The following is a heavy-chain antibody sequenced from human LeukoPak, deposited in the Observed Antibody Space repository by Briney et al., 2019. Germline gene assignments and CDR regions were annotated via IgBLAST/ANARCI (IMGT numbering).Heavy chain of an antibody. CDR2: FDPEDGET. CDR3: ATDRRWGVVVAATLFDY. Sequence: ASVKVSCKVSGYTLTELSMHWVRQAPGKGPEWMGGFDPEDGETIYAQKFQGRVTMTEDTSTDTAYMELSSLRSEDTAVYYCATDRRWGVVVAATLFDYWGQGTLVTVSS. J-gene: IGHJ4*02. D-gene: IGHD2-15*01. V-gene: IGHV1-24*01. CDR1: GYTLTELS.